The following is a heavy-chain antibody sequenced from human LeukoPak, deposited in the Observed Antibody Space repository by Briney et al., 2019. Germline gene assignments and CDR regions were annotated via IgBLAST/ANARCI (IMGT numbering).Heavy chain of an antibody. CDR3: AKGGEQWLVPNYFDY. J-gene: IGHJ4*02. CDR2: ISGSGGST. D-gene: IGHD6-19*01. V-gene: IGHV3-23*01. Sequence: PGGSLRLSCAASGFTFSSYAMSWVRQAPGKGLEWVSAISGSGGSTYYADSAKGWFTISRDNSKNTLYLQMNSLRAEDTAVYYCAKGGEQWLVPNYFDYWGQGTLVTVSS. CDR1: GFTFSSYA.